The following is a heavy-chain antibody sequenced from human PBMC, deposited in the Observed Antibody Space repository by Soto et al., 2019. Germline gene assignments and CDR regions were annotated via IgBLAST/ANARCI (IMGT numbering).Heavy chain of an antibody. CDR1: GGSISGSNW. V-gene: IGHV4-4*03. J-gene: IGHJ4*02. CDR3: ATGDLQLVRFDY. Sequence: PETLSLTCAVSGGSISGSNWWSWVRQPPGKGLEWIGEIYHSGSTNYNPSLKSRVTISVDKSKNQFSLKLSSVTAADTAVYYCATGDLQLVRFDYWGQGTLVTVSS. D-gene: IGHD1-1*01. CDR2: IYHSGST.